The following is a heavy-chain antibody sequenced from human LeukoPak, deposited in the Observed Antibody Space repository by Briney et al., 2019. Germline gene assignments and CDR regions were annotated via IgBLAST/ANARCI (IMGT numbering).Heavy chain of an antibody. J-gene: IGHJ4*02. CDR3: ARAHLNTVTGLG. D-gene: IGHD4-17*01. CDR2: IIPIFGTA. V-gene: IGHV1-69*06. CDR1: GGTFSSYA. Sequence: ASVKDSCKASGGTFSSYAISWVRQAPGQGLEWMGGIIPIFGTANYAQKFQGRVTITADKSTSTAYMELSSLRSEDTAVYYCARAHLNTVTGLGWGQGTLVTVSS.